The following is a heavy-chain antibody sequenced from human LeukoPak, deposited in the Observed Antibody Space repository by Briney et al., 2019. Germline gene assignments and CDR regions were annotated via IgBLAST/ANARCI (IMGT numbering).Heavy chain of an antibody. CDR2: INHSGST. Sequence: SETVSLTCAVYGGFFSGYYWSWIRQPPGKGLEWIGEINHSGSTNYNPSLKSRVAITVDTSKNQFSLKLSSVTAADTAVYYCASQVPEQYYDFWSGSKGYWFDPWGQGTLVTVSS. CDR1: GGFFSGYY. D-gene: IGHD3-3*01. J-gene: IGHJ5*02. V-gene: IGHV4-34*01. CDR3: ASQVPEQYYDFWSGSKGYWFDP.